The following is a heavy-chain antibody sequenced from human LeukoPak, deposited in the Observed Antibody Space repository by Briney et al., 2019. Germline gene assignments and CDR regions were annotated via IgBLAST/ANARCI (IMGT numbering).Heavy chain of an antibody. V-gene: IGHV1-69*04. CDR1: GGTFSSYV. D-gene: IGHD6-19*01. Sequence: SVKVSCKTSGGTFSSYVIIWVRQSPGQRLEWMGSIIPMFGITNYAQKFQDNTRNFQSRVTITADKSTRTAYTELSNVTSEDTAVYSCASHTRPEQWLPFDYWGQGPLATVSS. CDR3: ASHTRPEQWLPFDY. J-gene: IGHJ4*02. CDR2: IIPMFGIT.